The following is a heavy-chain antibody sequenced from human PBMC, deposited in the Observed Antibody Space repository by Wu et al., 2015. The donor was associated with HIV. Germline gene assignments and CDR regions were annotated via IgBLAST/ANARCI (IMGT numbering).Heavy chain of an antibody. CDR2: ITPILGST. CDR1: GDTFNRFA. D-gene: IGHD3-10*01. CDR3: AREVGAMLANWFDP. Sequence: QVQLVQSGAEVKEPGSSVKVSCKASGDTFNRFAITWVRQAPGQGLECMGKITPILGSTVYTQKFQDRVTITADESTSTSYMELSSLTSEDTAVYYCAREVGAMLANWFDPWGQGTLVIVSS. V-gene: IGHV1-69*11. J-gene: IGHJ5*02.